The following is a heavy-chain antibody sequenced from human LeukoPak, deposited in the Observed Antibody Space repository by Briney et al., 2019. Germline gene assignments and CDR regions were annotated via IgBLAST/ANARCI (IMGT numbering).Heavy chain of an antibody. CDR3: AKDLREYSSSWYGAFDI. D-gene: IGHD6-13*01. CDR2: ISSSGSVT. CDR1: GFMFGSFS. V-gene: IGHV3-23*01. J-gene: IGHJ3*02. Sequence: GGSLRLSCAASGFMFGSFSMNWVRQAPGGGLEWVSSISSSGSVTYYADSVKGRFTVSRDNSKNTLYLQMNSLRAEDTAVYYCAKDLREYSSSWYGAFDIWGQGTMVTVSS.